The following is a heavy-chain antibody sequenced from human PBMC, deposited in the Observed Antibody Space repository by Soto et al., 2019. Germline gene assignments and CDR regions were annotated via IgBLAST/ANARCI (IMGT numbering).Heavy chain of an antibody. D-gene: IGHD1-26*01. CDR2: IIPIFGTA. J-gene: IGHJ6*02. Sequence: QVQLVQSGAEVKKPGSSVKVSCKASGGTFSSYAISWVRQAPGQGLEWMGGIIPIFGTANYAQKFQGRVTITADESTSTADMELSSLRSEDTAVYYCARDMSGSYYDYYYGMDVWGQGTTVTVSS. V-gene: IGHV1-69*01. CDR1: GGTFSSYA. CDR3: ARDMSGSYYDYYYGMDV.